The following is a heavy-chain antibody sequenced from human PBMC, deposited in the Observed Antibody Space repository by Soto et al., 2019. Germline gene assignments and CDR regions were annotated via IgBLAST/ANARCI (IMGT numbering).Heavy chain of an antibody. V-gene: IGHV3-11*01. Sequence: QVHLVESGGGLVKSGGSLRLSCAASRFSFKDDFMSWIRQAPGKGLEWISYIGPYGNTIYYADSVKGRFVISRDDTTNTLYLQMDSLRAGDTAVYYCARDDYTYGVSWGQGTLVTVSS. CDR3: ARDDYTYGVS. CDR1: RFSFKDDF. J-gene: IGHJ5*02. D-gene: IGHD5-18*01. CDR2: IGPYGNTI.